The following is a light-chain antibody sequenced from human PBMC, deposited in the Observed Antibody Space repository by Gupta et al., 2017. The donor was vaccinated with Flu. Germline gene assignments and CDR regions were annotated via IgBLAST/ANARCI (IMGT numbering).Light chain of an antibody. CDR2: DAS. CDR1: QSVSSN. Sequence: EIVMTQSPATLSVSPGERATLSCRASQSVSSNLAWHQQKPGQAPRLLIYDASTRATGIPARFSGSGSGTEFTLTINSLQSEDFAVYYCQQYRSAPDTFGQGTKLEIK. V-gene: IGKV3-15*01. CDR3: QQYRSAPDT. J-gene: IGKJ2*01.